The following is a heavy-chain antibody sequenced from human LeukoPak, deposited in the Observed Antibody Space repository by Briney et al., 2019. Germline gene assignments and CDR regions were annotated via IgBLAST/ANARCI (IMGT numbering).Heavy chain of an antibody. V-gene: IGHV4-4*07. CDR2: IYTSGST. J-gene: IGHJ6*03. Sequence: PSETLSLTCTVSGGSISSYYWSWIRQPAGKGLEWIGRIYTSGSTNYNPSLKSRVTMSVDTSKNQFSLKLSSVTAADTAVYYCARDSDYGDYYYYMDVWGKGTTVTVSS. CDR1: GGSISSYY. CDR3: ARDSDYGDYYYYMDV. D-gene: IGHD4-17*01.